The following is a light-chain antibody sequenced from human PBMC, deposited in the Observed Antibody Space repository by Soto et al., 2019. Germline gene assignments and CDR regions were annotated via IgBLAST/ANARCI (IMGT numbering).Light chain of an antibody. J-gene: IGLJ1*01. V-gene: IGLV2-11*01. CDR1: GNDVGAYNY. CDR2: GVV. Sequence: QSVLTQPRSGSGSPGQSVTISCTGTGNDVGAYNYGSWYQQHPGRPPKLLIYGVVRWPSGVPDRCSGSQSGNTASLTISGLQAEDEADYCCCSYAGGYTYLFGTGTKLTVL. CDR3: CSYAGGYTYL.